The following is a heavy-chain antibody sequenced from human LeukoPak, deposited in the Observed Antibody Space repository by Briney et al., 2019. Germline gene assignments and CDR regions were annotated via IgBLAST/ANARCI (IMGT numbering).Heavy chain of an antibody. CDR3: ARDITLVRGLIRSY. Sequence: GGSLRLSCAASGFIFSTYWMPWVRQAPGKGLVWVSCINGDGSDTIYADSVKGRFTISRDNAKNTVYLQMNSLRAEDTAVYYCARDITLVRGLIRSYWGQGTLVTVSS. CDR2: INGDGSDT. J-gene: IGHJ4*02. D-gene: IGHD3-10*01. V-gene: IGHV3-74*01. CDR1: GFIFSTYW.